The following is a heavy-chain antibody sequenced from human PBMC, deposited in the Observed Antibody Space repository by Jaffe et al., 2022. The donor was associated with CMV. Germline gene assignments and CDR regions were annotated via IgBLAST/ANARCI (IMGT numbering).Heavy chain of an antibody. Sequence: QVQVVESGGGLVKPGRSLRLSCAASGFTFSDYYMTWIRQAPGKGLEWISSISGKSTYTKYADSVKGRFTISRDNAKKSMFLQMNSLRAEDTAVYYCARVRGLAILDYWGQGTLVTVSS. CDR1: GFTFSDYY. J-gene: IGHJ4*02. CDR2: ISGKSTYT. CDR3: ARVRGLAILDY. D-gene: IGHD6-13*01. V-gene: IGHV3-11*05.